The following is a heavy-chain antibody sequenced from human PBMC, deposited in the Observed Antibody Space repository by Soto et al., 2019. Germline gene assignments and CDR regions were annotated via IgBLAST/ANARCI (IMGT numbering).Heavy chain of an antibody. CDR3: ARDSLSGYYFDY. D-gene: IGHD3-22*01. CDR2: TYHSGGT. CDR1: GDSISSGGYS. Sequence: QLQLQESGSGLVKPSQTLSLTCVVSGDSISSGGYSWNWIRQPPGKGLEWIGHTYHSGGTLYNPSLESRVTFSVDKSKKQFSLRLTSVTAADTAVYYCARDSLSGYYFDYWGQGTLVTVSS. J-gene: IGHJ4*02. V-gene: IGHV4-30-2*01.